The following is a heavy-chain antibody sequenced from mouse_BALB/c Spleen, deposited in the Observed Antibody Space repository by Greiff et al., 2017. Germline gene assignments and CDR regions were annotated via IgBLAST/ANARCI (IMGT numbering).Heavy chain of an antibody. Sequence: VQLQQSGAELVRPGTSVKVSCKASGYAFTNYLIEWVKQRPGQGLEWIGVINPGSGGTNYNEKFKGKATLTADKSSSTAYMQLSSLTSDDSAVYFCARCPYDGYYDYAMDYWGQGTSVTVSS. J-gene: IGHJ4*01. CDR3: ARCPYDGYYDYAMDY. D-gene: IGHD2-3*01. CDR1: GYAFTNYL. CDR2: INPGSGGT. V-gene: IGHV1-54*03.